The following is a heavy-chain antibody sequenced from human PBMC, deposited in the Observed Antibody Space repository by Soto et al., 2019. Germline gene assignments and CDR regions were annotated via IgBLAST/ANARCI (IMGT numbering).Heavy chain of an antibody. CDR2: IGADNGDT. V-gene: IGHV1-18*01. J-gene: IGHJ5*02. Sequence: QVQLVQSGAEVKKPGASVKVSCKASGYTFSTYGFSWVRQAPGQGLEWMGWIGADNGDTNYAQNFQGRVTMTTDTSTTTSYMELRSLTPDDTAVYFCARVWKGAEGFDPWGQGTLVTVSS. CDR3: ARVWKGAEGFDP. CDR1: GYTFSTYG. D-gene: IGHD3-3*01.